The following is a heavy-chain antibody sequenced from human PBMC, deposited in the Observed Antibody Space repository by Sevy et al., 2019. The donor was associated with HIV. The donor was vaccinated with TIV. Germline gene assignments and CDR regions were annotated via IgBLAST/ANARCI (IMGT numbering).Heavy chain of an antibody. Sequence: GESLKISCAASGFTFSSYVMHWVRQAPGKGLEWVAVISYDGSNKYYADSVKGRFTISRDNSKNTLYLQMNSLRAEDTAVYYCARDGYGYVIRGFFDYWGQGALVTVSS. D-gene: IGHD5-12*01. CDR3: ARDGYGYVIRGFFDY. J-gene: IGHJ4*02. CDR2: ISYDGSNK. V-gene: IGHV3-30-3*01. CDR1: GFTFSSYV.